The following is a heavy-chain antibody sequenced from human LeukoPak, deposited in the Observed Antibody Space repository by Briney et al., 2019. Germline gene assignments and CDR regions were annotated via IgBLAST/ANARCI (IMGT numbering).Heavy chain of an antibody. V-gene: IGHV4-39*02. D-gene: IGHD3-22*01. CDR2: IYYSGST. CDR3: AKDVGPFLITSGYYPHFDY. J-gene: IGHJ4*02. Sequence: SETLSLTCTVSGGSISSSSYYWGWIRQPPGKGLEWIGSIYYSGSTYYSPSLQSRVTISVDTSKNQFSLKLSSVTAADTAVYYCAKDVGPFLITSGYYPHFDYWGQGTLVTVSS. CDR1: GGSISSSSYY.